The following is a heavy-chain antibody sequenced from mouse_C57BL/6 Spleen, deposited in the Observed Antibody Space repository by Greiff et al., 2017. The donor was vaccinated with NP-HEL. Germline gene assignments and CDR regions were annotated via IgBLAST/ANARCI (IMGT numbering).Heavy chain of an antibody. J-gene: IGHJ2*01. Sequence: VQLQESGPELVKPGASVKISCKASGYAFSSSWMNWVKQRPGKGLEWIGRIYPGDGGTNYNGKFKGKATLTADKSSSTAYMQLSSLTSEDSAVYFCARGDYGYDAPFDYWGQGTTLTVSS. CDR2: IYPGDGGT. CDR1: GYAFSSSW. CDR3: ARGDYGYDAPFDY. D-gene: IGHD2-2*01. V-gene: IGHV1-82*01.